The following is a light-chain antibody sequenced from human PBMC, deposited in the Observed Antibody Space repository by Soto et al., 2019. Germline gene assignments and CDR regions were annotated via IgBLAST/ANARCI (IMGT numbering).Light chain of an antibody. CDR1: QSVSSN. Sequence: EIVMTQSPATLSVSPGERATLSCRASQSVSSNLAWYQQRPGQAPRLLIYGASTRATGIPARFSGSGSGTEFTLTISSLQSEDFAVYYCHQRTSWPRTFGQGTKVDIK. V-gene: IGKV3-15*01. J-gene: IGKJ1*01. CDR2: GAS. CDR3: HQRTSWPRT.